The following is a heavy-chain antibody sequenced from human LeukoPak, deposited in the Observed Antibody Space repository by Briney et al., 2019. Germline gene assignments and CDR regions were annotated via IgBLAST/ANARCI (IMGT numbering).Heavy chain of an antibody. CDR3: AKRQGYFDY. CDR2: ISGSGTT. Sequence: GGSLRLSCAASGFTFSTNGMSWVRQAPGKGLEWVSAISGSGTTYYADSVKGRFTISRDNSKYTVSLQMNSLRAEDTAVYHCAKRQGYFDYWGQGTLVAVSS. CDR1: GFTFSTNG. V-gene: IGHV3-23*01. J-gene: IGHJ4*02.